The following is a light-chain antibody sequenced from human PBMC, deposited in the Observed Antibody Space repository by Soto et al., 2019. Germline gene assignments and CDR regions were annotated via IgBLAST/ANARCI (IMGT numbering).Light chain of an antibody. CDR2: WAS. J-gene: IGKJ1*01. CDR3: QQFYTTPT. CDR1: QSILHSPNNKDA. Sequence: DIVMTQSPDSLAVSLGERATINCKSSQSILHSPNNKDALTWCQQKPGQPPKLLINWASTRESGVPDRFSGAGSGTDFTLTISSLQAEDVAVYYCQQFYTTPTFGQGTKVDIK. V-gene: IGKV4-1*01.